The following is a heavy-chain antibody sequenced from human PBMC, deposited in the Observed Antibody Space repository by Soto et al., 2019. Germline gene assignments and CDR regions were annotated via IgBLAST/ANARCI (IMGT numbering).Heavy chain of an antibody. CDR2: VYYSGST. J-gene: IGHJ4*02. Sequence: SETLSLTCTVSGGSITSINYYWSWIRQHPGKGLEWIGYVYYSGSTYYNPSLKSRVSISVDTSKNQFSLRLSSVTAADTAVYYCARDPGNPSYLDSWGQGTLVTVSS. V-gene: IGHV4-31*03. CDR3: ARDPGNPSYLDS. CDR1: GGSITSINYY. D-gene: IGHD6-13*01.